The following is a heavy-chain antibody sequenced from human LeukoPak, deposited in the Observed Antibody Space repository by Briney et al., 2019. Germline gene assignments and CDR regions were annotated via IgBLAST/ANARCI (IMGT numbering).Heavy chain of an antibody. J-gene: IGHJ4*02. CDR1: GFXFTGYW. V-gene: IGHV3-7*04. CDR2: IKPDGSEK. Sequence: GGSLRLSCAASGFXFTGYWMSWVRQAPGKGLEWVASIKPDGSEKYYVDSVKGRFTISRDNAKNSLCLQMNSLRAEDTAVYYCVRGAGKLDYWGQGTLVTVSS. D-gene: IGHD1-1*01. CDR3: VRGAGKLDY.